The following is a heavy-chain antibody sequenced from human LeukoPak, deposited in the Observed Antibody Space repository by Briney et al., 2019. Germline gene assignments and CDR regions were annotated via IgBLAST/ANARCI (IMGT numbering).Heavy chain of an antibody. CDR2: IYYSGST. CDR1: GGSISSGDYY. Sequence: SQTLSLTCTVSGGSISSGDYYWSWIRQPPGKGLEWIGYIYYSGSTYYNPSLKSRVTISVDTSKNQFSLKLSSVTAADTAVYYCARGQGSSYNWNYGFDYWGQGTLVTVSS. CDR3: ARGQGSSYNWNYGFDY. D-gene: IGHD1-7*01. J-gene: IGHJ4*02. V-gene: IGHV4-30-4*01.